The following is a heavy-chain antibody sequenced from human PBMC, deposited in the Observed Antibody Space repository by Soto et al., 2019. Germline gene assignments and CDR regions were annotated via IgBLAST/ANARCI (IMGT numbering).Heavy chain of an antibody. CDR1: GGSISSYY. Sequence: HVQLQESGPGLVKPSETLSLTCTVSGGSISSYYWSWLRQPPGKGLEWIGYIYYSGSTNYNPSLRSRGTISVDTSKSQFSLKLSSVTAADTAVYDCARFSGCYDAAFDSWGQGTLVTVPS. J-gene: IGHJ4*02. V-gene: IGHV4-59*01. D-gene: IGHD5-12*01. CDR2: IYYSGST. CDR3: ARFSGCYDAAFDS.